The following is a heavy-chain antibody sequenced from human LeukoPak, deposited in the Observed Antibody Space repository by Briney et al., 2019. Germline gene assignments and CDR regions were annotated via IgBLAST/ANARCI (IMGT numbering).Heavy chain of an antibody. D-gene: IGHD6-25*01. CDR1: GFTFSSYG. CDR3: ARGGGYSSGWRRYYFVY. V-gene: IGHV3-33*01. J-gene: IGHJ4*02. Sequence: GGSLRLSCAASGFTFSSYGMHWVRQAPGKGLEWVAVIWYDGSNKYYADSVKGRFTITRDNSKNTLYLQMNSLRAEDTAVYYCARGGGYSSGWRRYYFVYWGQGTLVTVFS. CDR2: IWYDGSNK.